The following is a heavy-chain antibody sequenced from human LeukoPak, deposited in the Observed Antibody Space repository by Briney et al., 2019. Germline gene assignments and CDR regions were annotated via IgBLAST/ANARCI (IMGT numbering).Heavy chain of an antibody. CDR2: IYYSGST. V-gene: IGHV4-39*01. J-gene: IGHJ3*02. CDR1: GGSISSSSYY. D-gene: IGHD3-22*01. CDR3: ARRYYDSSGFDAFDI. Sequence: SETLSLTCTVSGGSISSSSYYWGWIRQTPGKGLEWIGSIYYSGSTYYNPSLKSRVTISVDTSKNQFSLKLSSVTAADTAVYYCARRYYDSSGFDAFDIWGQGTMVTVSS.